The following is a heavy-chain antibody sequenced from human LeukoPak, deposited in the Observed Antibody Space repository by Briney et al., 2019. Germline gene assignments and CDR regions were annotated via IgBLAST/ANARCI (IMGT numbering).Heavy chain of an antibody. D-gene: IGHD6-6*01. J-gene: IGHJ3*02. CDR2: ISGGST. V-gene: IGHV3-38-3*01. CDR1: GFTVSSNE. CDR3: ASLPSSSYAFDI. Sequence: GGSLRLSCAASGFTVSSNEMSWVRQAPGKGLEWVSSISGGSTYYADSRKGRFTISRDNSKNTLYLQMNSLRAEDTAVYYCASLPSSSYAFDIWGQGTMVTVSS.